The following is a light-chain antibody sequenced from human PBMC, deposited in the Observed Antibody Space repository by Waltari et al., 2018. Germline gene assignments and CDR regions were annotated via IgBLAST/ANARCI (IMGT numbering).Light chain of an antibody. CDR3: QHYNSRPLT. V-gene: IGKV3-15*01. J-gene: IGKJ4*01. Sequence: EIVMTQSPATLSVSPGERATLSCRASQSVSSNLAWYQQKPGQAPRLLIYGASTRATGIPARFSGSGSGTEFTLTISSLQSEDFAVYYCQHYNSRPLTFGGGTKVEIK. CDR2: GAS. CDR1: QSVSSN.